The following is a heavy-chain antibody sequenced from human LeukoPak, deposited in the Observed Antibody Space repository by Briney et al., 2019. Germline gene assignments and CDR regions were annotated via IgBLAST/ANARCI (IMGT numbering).Heavy chain of an antibody. D-gene: IGHD6-19*01. CDR2: INPNSGGT. V-gene: IGHV1-2*02. CDR3: ARVPKAVAGKREYYFDY. CDR1: GYTFTGYY. J-gene: IGHJ4*02. Sequence: ASVKVSCKASGYTFTGYYMHWVRQAPGQGLEWMGWINPNSGGTNYAQKFQGRVTMTRNTSISTAYMELSSLRSEDTAVYYCARVPKAVAGKREYYFDYWGQGTLVTVSS.